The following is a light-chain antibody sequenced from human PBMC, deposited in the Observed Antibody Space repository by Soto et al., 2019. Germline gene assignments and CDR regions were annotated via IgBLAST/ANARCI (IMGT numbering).Light chain of an antibody. CDR3: QQANSFPVT. CDR2: AAS. Sequence: DIQMTQSPSPLSASVGDRVTITCRASQPINRWLAWYQQKPGKAPKLLIYAASSLHTGVPLRFSGSGSGTEFTLTITSLQPEDSATYYCQQANSFPVTFGQGTKLEI. V-gene: IGKV1-12*01. CDR1: QPINRW. J-gene: IGKJ2*01.